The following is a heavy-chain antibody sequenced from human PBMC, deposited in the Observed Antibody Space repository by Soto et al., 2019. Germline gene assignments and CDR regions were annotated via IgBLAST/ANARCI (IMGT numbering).Heavy chain of an antibody. CDR2: IYWNDDK. CDR3: AHRMVDKAMGKPLNTKEFDY. Sequence: ASGPTLVNPTQTLTLTCTFSGFSLSTSGVGVGWIRQPPGKALEWLALIYWNDDKRYSPSLKSRLTITKDTSKNQVVLTMTNMDPVDTSTYYSAHRMVDKAMGKPLNTKEFDYWGQGTRAT. V-gene: IGHV2-5*01. D-gene: IGHD5-18*01. CDR1: GFSLSTSGVG. J-gene: IGHJ4*02.